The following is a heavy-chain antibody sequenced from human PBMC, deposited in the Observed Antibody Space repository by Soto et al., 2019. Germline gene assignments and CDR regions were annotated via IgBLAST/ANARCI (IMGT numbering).Heavy chain of an antibody. CDR2: INAGNGNT. CDR1: GYTFTSYA. D-gene: IGHD2-2*01. Sequence: GASVKVSCKASGYTFTSYAMHWVRQAPGQRLEWMGWINAGNGNTKYSQKFQGRVTITRDTSASTAYMELSSLRSEDTAVYYCARENCSSTSCPTNWFDPWGQGTLVTVSS. V-gene: IGHV1-3*01. CDR3: ARENCSSTSCPTNWFDP. J-gene: IGHJ5*02.